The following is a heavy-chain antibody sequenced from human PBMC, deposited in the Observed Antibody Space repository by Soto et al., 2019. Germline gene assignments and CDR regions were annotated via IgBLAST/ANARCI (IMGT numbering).Heavy chain of an antibody. Sequence: GALRLSCAASGFTFSSYAMSWVRQAPGKGLELISAISGSCGSTYYADSVKCRFTISRDNSKNTLYLQINSLTAEDTAVYYCANLVRDYYDFWSGYSHDAFDIWRQGTTVPV. J-gene: IGHJ3*02. CDR1: GFTFSSYA. V-gene: IGHV3-23*01. CDR3: ANLVRDYYDFWSGYSHDAFDI. CDR2: ISGSCGST. D-gene: IGHD3-3*01.